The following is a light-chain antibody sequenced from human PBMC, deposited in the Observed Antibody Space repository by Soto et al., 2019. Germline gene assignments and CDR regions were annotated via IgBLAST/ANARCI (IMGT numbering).Light chain of an antibody. CDR3: QRHNSSAFS. CDR1: QCISNY. Sequence: DIQMTQSPSSLSASVGDRVTITCRASQCISNYLAWYQQKPGKVPKLLIYAASTLELGVPYRFSGSGSETVFTLTISRLQPEDVASFCCQRHNSSAFSFGPGTKVDIK. V-gene: IGKV1-27*01. CDR2: AAS. J-gene: IGKJ3*01.